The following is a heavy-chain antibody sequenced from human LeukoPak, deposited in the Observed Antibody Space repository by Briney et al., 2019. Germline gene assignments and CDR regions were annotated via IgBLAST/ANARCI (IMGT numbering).Heavy chain of an antibody. Sequence: SETLSLTCTVSGGSISSSSYYWGWIRQPPGMGLEWIGNIYYSGSTNYNPSLKSRVTISVDTSKNQFSLKLSSVTAADTAVYYCARGGSSSIVWGQGTLVTVSS. J-gene: IGHJ4*02. CDR2: IYYSGST. D-gene: IGHD6-6*01. CDR1: GGSISSSSYY. CDR3: ARGGSSSIV. V-gene: IGHV4-39*07.